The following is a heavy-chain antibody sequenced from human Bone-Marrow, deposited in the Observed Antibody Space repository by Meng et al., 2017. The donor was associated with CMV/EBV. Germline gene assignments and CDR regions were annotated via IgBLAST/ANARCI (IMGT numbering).Heavy chain of an antibody. CDR3: AKDETVGATSPFDY. V-gene: IGHV3-23*01. D-gene: IGHD2-15*01. CDR1: GFTFRSYF. Sequence: GESLKISCEVSGFTFRSYFMSWVRQAPGKGLEWVAVISESGASKYYADSVKGRFFISRDNSRDTLYLQMKNLRADDTAAYYCAKDETVGATSPFDYWGQGTLVAASS. J-gene: IGHJ4*02. CDR2: ISESGASK.